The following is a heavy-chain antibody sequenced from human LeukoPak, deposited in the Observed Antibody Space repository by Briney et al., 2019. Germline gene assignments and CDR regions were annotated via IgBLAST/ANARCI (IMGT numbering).Heavy chain of an antibody. CDR3: AKDRDTTSSGTFDY. CDR2: ISDDGSYK. Sequence: GGSLRLSCAASGFSFRNYGMHCVRQAPGKGLEWVAVISDDGSYKNYADSVKGRFTISRDNSKNTLYLQMNSLRAEDTAVYYCAKDRDTTSSGTFDYWGQGTLVTVSS. V-gene: IGHV3-30*18. D-gene: IGHD6-13*01. J-gene: IGHJ4*02. CDR1: GFSFRNYG.